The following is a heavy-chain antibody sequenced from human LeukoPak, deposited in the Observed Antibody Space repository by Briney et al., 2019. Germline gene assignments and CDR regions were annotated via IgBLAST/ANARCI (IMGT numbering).Heavy chain of an antibody. CDR1: GGTFNSYA. V-gene: IGHV1-69*04. Sequence: SVKVSCKASGGTFNSYAISWVRQAPGQGLEWMGRIIPILGIANYAQKFQGRVTITADKSTSTAYMELSSLRSEDTAVYYCASSITMVRGVYNWFDPWGQGTLVTVSS. CDR3: ASSITMVRGVYNWFDP. D-gene: IGHD3-10*01. CDR2: IIPILGIA. J-gene: IGHJ5*02.